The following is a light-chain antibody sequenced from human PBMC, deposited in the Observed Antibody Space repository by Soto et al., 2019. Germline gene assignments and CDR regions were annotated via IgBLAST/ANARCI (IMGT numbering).Light chain of an antibody. CDR3: SSYRSSSTPFV. V-gene: IGLV2-14*01. Sequence: QAVVTQPASVSGSPGQSITISCTGTSSDVGAYNYVSWYQQHPGKAPKLMIYDVSNRPSGVSNRFSGSKSGNTASLTISGLQAEDEADYYCSSYRSSSTPFVFGTGTKVTVL. J-gene: IGLJ1*01. CDR1: SSDVGAYNY. CDR2: DVS.